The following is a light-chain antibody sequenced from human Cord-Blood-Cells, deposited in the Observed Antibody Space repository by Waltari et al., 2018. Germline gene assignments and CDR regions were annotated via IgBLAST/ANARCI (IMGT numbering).Light chain of an antibody. J-gene: IGLJ3*02. Sequence: QSALTQPASVSGSPGQSITISCTATSSDVGGYNYVSWYQQHPGKAPKLMIYDVSMRPSGVSNRFSGSKSGNTASLTISGLQAEDEADYYCSSYTSSSTWVFGGGTKLTVL. CDR2: DVS. CDR1: SSDVGGYNY. V-gene: IGLV2-14*01. CDR3: SSYTSSSTWV.